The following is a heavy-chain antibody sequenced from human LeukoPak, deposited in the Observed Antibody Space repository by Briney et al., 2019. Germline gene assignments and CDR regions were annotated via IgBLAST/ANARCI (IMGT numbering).Heavy chain of an antibody. CDR1: GGSISSGSYY. Sequence: SQTLSLTCTVSGGSISSGSYYWSWIRQPAGKGLEWIGRIYTSGSTNYNPSLKSRVTISVDTSKNQFSLKLSSVTAADTAVYYCAREGRGYSSMSLDYWGQGTLVTVSS. D-gene: IGHD5-18*01. V-gene: IGHV4-61*02. J-gene: IGHJ4*02. CDR2: IYTSGST. CDR3: AREGRGYSSMSLDY.